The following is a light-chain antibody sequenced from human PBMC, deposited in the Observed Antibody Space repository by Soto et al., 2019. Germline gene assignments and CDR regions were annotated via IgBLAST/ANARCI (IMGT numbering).Light chain of an antibody. CDR2: TTN. J-gene: IGLJ3*02. V-gene: IGLV1-47*02. CDR3: TVWDDSLSDWV. CDR1: SSNIGRDY. Sequence: QAVVTQPPSASGTPGQRVTISCSGSSSNIGRDYVYWFQQLPGTAPKLLIYTTNQRPSGVPDRFSGSKSGTSASLAINGLRSEDEAEYYCTVWDDSLSDWVFGGGTKLTVL.